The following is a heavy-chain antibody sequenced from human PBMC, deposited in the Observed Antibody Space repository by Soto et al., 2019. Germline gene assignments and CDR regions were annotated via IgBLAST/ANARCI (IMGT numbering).Heavy chain of an antibody. CDR2: IYWDDDK. J-gene: IGHJ2*01. CDR1: GFSLSSSGVG. CDR3: ARHYGSGHNYLWYFDL. Sequence: QITLKESGPTLVKPTQTLTLTCTLSGFSLSSSGVGVGWIRQPPGKALEWLALIYWDDDKRYSPSLKSRLTITKDTSKNQVVLTMTDMDPVDTATYYCARHYGSGHNYLWYFDLWGRGTLVTVSS. V-gene: IGHV2-5*02. D-gene: IGHD3-10*01.